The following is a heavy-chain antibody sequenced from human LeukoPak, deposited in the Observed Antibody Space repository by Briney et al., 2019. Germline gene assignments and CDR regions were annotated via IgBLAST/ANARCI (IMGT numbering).Heavy chain of an antibody. CDR2: IYYSGSA. V-gene: IGHV4-39*01. J-gene: IGHJ3*01. Sequence: KSSETLSLTCTVSGGSISSSSYYWGWIRQPSGKGLEWIGSIYYSGSAYYNPSLKSRVTISVDTSKNQFSLKLTSVTAADTAVYYCARHKTVTYDVFDLWGRGTMVTVSS. CDR1: GGSISSSSYY. D-gene: IGHD3-3*01. CDR3: ARHKTVTYDVFDL.